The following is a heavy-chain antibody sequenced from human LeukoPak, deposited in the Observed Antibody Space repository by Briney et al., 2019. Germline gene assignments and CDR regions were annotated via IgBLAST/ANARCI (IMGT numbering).Heavy chain of an antibody. J-gene: IGHJ4*02. D-gene: IGHD4-17*01. CDR3: AKGPDYGDQYAPFLSY. CDR2: YSGDST. Sequence: GGSLRLSCAASGFTVSSNYIYSGDSTYYADSVKGRFTISRDNSKNTLYLQMNSLRAEDTAVYYCAKGPDYGDQYAPFLSYWGQGTLVTVSS. CDR1: GFTVSSNY. V-gene: IGHV3-53*05.